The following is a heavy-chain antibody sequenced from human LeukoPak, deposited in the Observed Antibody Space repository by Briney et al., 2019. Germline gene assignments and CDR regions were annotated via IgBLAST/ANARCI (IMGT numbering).Heavy chain of an antibody. CDR3: ARGSMVRGAKSPEYYYYGMDV. CDR2: ISGSGGST. V-gene: IGHV3-23*01. D-gene: IGHD3-10*01. J-gene: IGHJ6*02. Sequence: GGSLRLSCAASGFTFSSYAMSWVRQAPGKGLEWVSAISGSGGSTYYADSVKGRFTISRDNSKNTLYLQMNSLRAEDTAVYYCARGSMVRGAKSPEYYYYGMDVWGQGTTVTVSS. CDR1: GFTFSSYA.